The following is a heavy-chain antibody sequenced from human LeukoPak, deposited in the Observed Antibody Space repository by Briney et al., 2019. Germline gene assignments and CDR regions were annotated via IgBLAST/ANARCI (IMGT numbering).Heavy chain of an antibody. D-gene: IGHD3-10*01. CDR2: ISAYNGNT. Sequence: ASVKVSCKASGYTFTSYGISWVRQAPGQGLEWMGWISAYNGNTNYAQKLQGRVTMTTDTSTSTAYMELRSLRSDDTAVYYCARAPLWFGELYALDIWGQGTMVTVSS. CDR3: ARAPLWFGELYALDI. J-gene: IGHJ3*02. CDR1: GYTFTSYG. V-gene: IGHV1-18*04.